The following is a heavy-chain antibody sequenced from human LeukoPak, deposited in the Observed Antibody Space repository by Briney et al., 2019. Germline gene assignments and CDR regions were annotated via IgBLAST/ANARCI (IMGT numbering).Heavy chain of an antibody. CDR3: ARDQRRNSYGYIFDY. Sequence: PGGSLRLSCAASGFTFSSYAMHWVRQAPGKGLEWVAFISYDETKKFYADSVKGRFTISRENSKDTLYLQINSLRAEDTAVYFCARDQRRNSYGYIFDYWGQGNLVTVSS. CDR2: ISYDETKK. J-gene: IGHJ4*02. D-gene: IGHD5-18*01. V-gene: IGHV3-30-3*01. CDR1: GFTFSSYA.